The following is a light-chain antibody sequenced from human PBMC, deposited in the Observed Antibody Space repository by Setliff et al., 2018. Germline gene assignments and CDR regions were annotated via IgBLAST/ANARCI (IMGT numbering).Light chain of an antibody. J-gene: IGLJ1*01. CDR2: EVS. V-gene: IGLV2-8*01. CDR3: CSYTISSTRV. CDR1: SSDVSGYNY. Sequence: QSVLTQPPSASGSPGQSVTISCTGTSSDVSGYNYVSWYQQHPGKAPKLMIYEVSKRPSGVPDRFSGSKSGNTASLTISGLQAEDEADYYCCSYTISSTRVFGTGTKVTVL.